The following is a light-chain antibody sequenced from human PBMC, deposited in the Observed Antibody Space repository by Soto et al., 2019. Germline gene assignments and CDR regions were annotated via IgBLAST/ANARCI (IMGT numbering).Light chain of an antibody. J-gene: IGLJ1*01. CDR2: STT. CDR1: TGPVTSGFY. CDR3: LLYYGGSYV. V-gene: IGLV7-43*01. Sequence: QAVVTQEPSLTVSPGGTVTLTCASSTGPVTSGFYPHWVQQKPGQAPRTLIYSTTXKHYWNPARFSDSLLGGKAALTLSGVQPEDEADYYCLLYYGGSYVFGAGTKVTVL.